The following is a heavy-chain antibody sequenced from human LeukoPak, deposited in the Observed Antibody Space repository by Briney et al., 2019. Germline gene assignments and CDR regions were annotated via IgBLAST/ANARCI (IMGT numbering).Heavy chain of an antibody. D-gene: IGHD2-15*01. Sequence: GRSLRLSCAASGFTFSNYGMHWVRQAPGKGLEWVALIWYDGTDKYYADSVKGRFTISRDNSKNTLYLQMNSLRAEDTAVYYCARDADIVVVVAATRYGYGMDVWGQGTTVTVSS. J-gene: IGHJ6*02. CDR1: GFTFSNYG. CDR3: ARDADIVVVVAATRYGYGMDV. CDR2: IWYDGTDK. V-gene: IGHV3-33*01.